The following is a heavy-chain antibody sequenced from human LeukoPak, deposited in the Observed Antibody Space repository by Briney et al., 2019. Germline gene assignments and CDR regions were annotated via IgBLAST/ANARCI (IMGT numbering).Heavy chain of an antibody. CDR3: AKDVRYFDWLLNDYFDY. Sequence: AGGSLRLSCAASGFTFSSYAMSWVRQAPGKGLEWVSAISGSGDSAFYADSVKGRFTISRDNSKNTLYLQMSSLRAEDTAVYYCAKDVRYFDWLLNDYFDYWGQGTLVTVSS. CDR1: GFTFSSYA. CDR2: ISGSGDSA. D-gene: IGHD3-9*01. V-gene: IGHV3-23*01. J-gene: IGHJ4*02.